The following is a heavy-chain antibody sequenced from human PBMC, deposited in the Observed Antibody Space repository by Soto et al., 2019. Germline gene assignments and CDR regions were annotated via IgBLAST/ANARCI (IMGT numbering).Heavy chain of an antibody. CDR3: ARGQGIVMFPVPVGIVNRPKPTGFDY. V-gene: IGHV3-9*01. CDR2: ISWNSDKA. CDR1: GFTFDDYA. J-gene: IGHJ4*02. D-gene: IGHD2-15*01. Sequence: DVHLVESGGGVAQPGRSLRLSCATSGFTFDDYAMHWVRQVPGKGLEWVSGISWNSDKAGYADSVKGRFTISRDNAKKTLFLQMNSLRVEDTAVYYCARGQGIVMFPVPVGIVNRPKPTGFDYWGQGTLVTVST.